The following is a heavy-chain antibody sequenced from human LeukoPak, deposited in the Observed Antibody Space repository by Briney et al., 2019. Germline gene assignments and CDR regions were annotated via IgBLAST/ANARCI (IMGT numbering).Heavy chain of an antibody. CDR3: ARDRVQLWSFDY. Sequence: GGSLRLSCAASGFTFSDYYMSWIRQAPGKGLEWVSYISSSGSTIYYVDSVKGRFTISRDNAKNSLYLQMNSLRAEDTAVYYCARDRVQLWSFDYWGQGTLVTVSS. CDR2: ISSSGSTI. J-gene: IGHJ4*02. V-gene: IGHV3-11*01. CDR1: GFTFSDYY. D-gene: IGHD5-18*01.